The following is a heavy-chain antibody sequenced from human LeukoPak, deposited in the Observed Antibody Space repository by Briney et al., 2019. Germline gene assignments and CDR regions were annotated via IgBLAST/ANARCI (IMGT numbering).Heavy chain of an antibody. CDR2: INHSGST. J-gene: IGHJ6*04. CDR1: GGSFSGYY. CDR3: ARGHYYYYGMDV. V-gene: IGHV4-34*01. Sequence: SETLSLTCAVYGGSFSGYYWSWIRQPPGKGLEWIGEINHSGSTNYNPSLKSRVTISVDTSKNQFSLKLSSVTAADTAVYYCARGHYYYYGMDVWGKGTTVTVSS.